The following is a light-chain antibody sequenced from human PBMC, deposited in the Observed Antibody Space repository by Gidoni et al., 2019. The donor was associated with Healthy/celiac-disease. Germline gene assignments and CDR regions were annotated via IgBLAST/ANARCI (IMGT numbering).Light chain of an antibody. CDR2: DAS. CDR1: QGISSA. J-gene: IGKJ5*01. Sequence: AIQLTQSPSSLSASVGDRVTITCRASQGISSALAWYQQKPGKAPKLLIYDASRLESGVPSRFSGSGSGTDFTLTISSLQPEDFATYYCQQFNNYPQGITFGQGTRLEIK. V-gene: IGKV1D-13*01. CDR3: QQFNNYPQGIT.